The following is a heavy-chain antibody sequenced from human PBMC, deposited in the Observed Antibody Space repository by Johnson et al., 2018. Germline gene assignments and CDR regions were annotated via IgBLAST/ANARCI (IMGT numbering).Heavy chain of an antibody. Sequence: QVQLVQSGGGVVQPGRSLRLSCAASGFTFSSYGMHWVRQAPGKGLEWVAVISYDGSNKYYADSVKGRFTISRDNSKNTLYLQMNSRRDEDTAVYYCAKVVSYYYYMDVWGKGTTVTVSS. CDR3: AKVVSYYYYMDV. J-gene: IGHJ6*03. CDR1: GFTFSSYG. V-gene: IGHV3-30*18. CDR2: ISYDGSNK.